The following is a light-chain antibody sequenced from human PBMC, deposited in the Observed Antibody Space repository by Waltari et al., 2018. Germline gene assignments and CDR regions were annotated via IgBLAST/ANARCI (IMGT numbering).Light chain of an antibody. V-gene: IGLV3-25*03. CDR3: QSADSSGTYWV. Sequence: SYELTQPPSVSVSPGPTARITCSGDALPKQYAYWYQQKPGQAPVLVIYKDSGGPSGIPERFSGSSSGTTVTLTISGVQAEDEADYYCQSADSSGTYWVFGGGTKLTVL. J-gene: IGLJ3*02. CDR1: ALPKQY. CDR2: KDS.